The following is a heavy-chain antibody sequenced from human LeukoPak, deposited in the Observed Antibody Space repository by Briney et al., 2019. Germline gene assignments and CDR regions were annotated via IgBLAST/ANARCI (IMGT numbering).Heavy chain of an antibody. CDR2: ISSSSSYI. V-gene: IGHV3-21*01. CDR1: GFTFSSYS. J-gene: IGHJ5*02. D-gene: IGHD2-2*01. CDR3: ARSPIVAVPAASLSGKNWFDP. Sequence: GGSLRLSCAASGFTFSSYSMNWVRQAPGKGLEWVSSISSSSSYIYYADSVKGRFTISRDNAKNSLYLQMNSLRAEDTAVYYCARSPIVAVPAASLSGKNWFDPWGQGTLVTVSS.